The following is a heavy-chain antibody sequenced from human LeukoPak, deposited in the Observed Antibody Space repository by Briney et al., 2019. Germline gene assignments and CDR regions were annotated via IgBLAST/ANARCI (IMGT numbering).Heavy chain of an antibody. V-gene: IGHV3-66*01. Sequence: GGSLRLSCAASGFTVNNLYMSWVRQAPGKGLEWVSVIYSGDRTYYADPVKGRFTISRDTSKNTVYLQMNRLRPEETAVYYCARDGEYSYGYGFDYWGQGTLVTVSS. CDR3: ARDGEYSYGYGFDY. CDR2: IYSGDRT. J-gene: IGHJ4*02. CDR1: GFTVNNLY. D-gene: IGHD5-18*01.